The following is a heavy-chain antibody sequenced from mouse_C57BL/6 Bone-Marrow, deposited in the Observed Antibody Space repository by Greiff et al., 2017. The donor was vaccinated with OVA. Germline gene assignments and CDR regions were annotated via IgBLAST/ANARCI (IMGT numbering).Heavy chain of an antibody. V-gene: IGHV14-4*01. J-gene: IGHJ2*01. D-gene: IGHD1-1*01. CDR1: GFNIKDDY. CDR2: IDPENGDT. CDR3: TTFYGSDYFDY. Sequence: VQLQQSGAELVRPGASVKLSCTASGFNIKDDYMHWVKQRPEQGLEWIGWIDPENGDTEYASKFQGKATITADTSSNTAYLQLSSRTSEDTAVYYCTTFYGSDYFDYWGQGTTLTVSS.